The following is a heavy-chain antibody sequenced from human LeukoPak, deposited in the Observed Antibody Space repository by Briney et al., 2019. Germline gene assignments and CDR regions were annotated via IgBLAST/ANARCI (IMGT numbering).Heavy chain of an antibody. CDR3: ARRRCCSTSYYRQKYSFDY. CDR1: GGSFSGYY. J-gene: IGHJ4*02. Sequence: PSETLSLTCAVYGGSFSGYYWSWIRQPPGKGLEWIGEINHSGSTNYNPSLKSRVTISVDTSKNQFSLKLSSVTAADTAVYYCARRRCCSTSYYRQKYSFDYWGQGTLVTVSS. V-gene: IGHV4-34*01. D-gene: IGHD2-2*02. CDR2: INHSGST.